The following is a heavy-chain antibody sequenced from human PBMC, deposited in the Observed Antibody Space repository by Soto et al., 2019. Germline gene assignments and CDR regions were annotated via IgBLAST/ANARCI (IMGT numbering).Heavy chain of an antibody. Sequence: SETLSLTCAVSGGSISSSNWWSWVRQPPGKGLEWIGEIYHSGSTNYNPSLKSRVTISVDKSKNQFSLKLSSVTAADTAVYYCAREPPIVGATQGNYWGQGTLVTVSS. CDR3: AREPPIVGATQGNY. J-gene: IGHJ4*02. D-gene: IGHD1-26*01. CDR2: IYHSGST. CDR1: GGSISSSNW. V-gene: IGHV4-4*02.